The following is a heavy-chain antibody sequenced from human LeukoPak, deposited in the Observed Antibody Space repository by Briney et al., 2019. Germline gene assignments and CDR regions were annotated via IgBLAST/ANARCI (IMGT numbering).Heavy chain of an antibody. D-gene: IGHD3-9*01. J-gene: IGHJ4*02. CDR2: IYPGGSDT. Sequence: GESLKISCKASGYTFSSYWIGWVRQMPGKGLEWMGIIYPGGSDTRYSPSFQGQVTISADKSISTAYLQWSSLKASDTAMYYCARHRSSLTGYSPYFDYWGQGTLVTVSS. CDR1: GYTFSSYW. V-gene: IGHV5-51*01. CDR3: ARHRSSLTGYSPYFDY.